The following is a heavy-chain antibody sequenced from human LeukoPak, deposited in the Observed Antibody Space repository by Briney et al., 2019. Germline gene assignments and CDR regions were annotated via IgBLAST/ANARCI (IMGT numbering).Heavy chain of an antibody. CDR2: ISYDGSNK. D-gene: IGHD6-13*01. CDR1: GFTFSSYG. CDR3: AKDQSFGAPGIAAVFDY. V-gene: IGHV3-30*18. Sequence: GGSLRLSCAASGFTFSSYGMHWVRQAPGKGLEWVAVISYDGSNKYYADSVKGRFTISRDNSKNTLYLQMNSLRAEDTALYYCAKDQSFGAPGIAAVFDYWGQGTLVTVSS. J-gene: IGHJ4*02.